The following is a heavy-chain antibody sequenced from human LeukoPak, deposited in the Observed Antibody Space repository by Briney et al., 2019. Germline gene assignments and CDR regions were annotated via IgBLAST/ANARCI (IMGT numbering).Heavy chain of an antibody. V-gene: IGHV1-18*01. Sequence: ASVKVSCKASGYTFTSYGISWVRQAPGQGLEWMGWISAYNGNTNYAQKLQGRVTMTTDTSTSTAYMELRSLRSDATAVYYCAGDMTTVLSVSDAFDIWGQGIMVTVSS. D-gene: IGHD4-11*01. CDR1: GYTFTSYG. J-gene: IGHJ3*02. CDR2: ISAYNGNT. CDR3: AGDMTTVLSVSDAFDI.